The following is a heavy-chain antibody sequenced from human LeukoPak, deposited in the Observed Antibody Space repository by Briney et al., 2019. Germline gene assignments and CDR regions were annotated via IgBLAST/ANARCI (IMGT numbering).Heavy chain of an antibody. CDR1: GYTFTTYD. CDR2: MNPNSGNT. V-gene: IGHV1-8*01. Sequence: ASVKVSCKASGYTFTTYDINWVRQATGQGLEWMGWMNPNSGNTGYAQKFQGRVTMTRNTSMSTAYMELNSLKSEDTAVYYCARANYYGSGKKDLDYWGQGTLVTVSS. CDR3: ARANYYGSGKKDLDY. D-gene: IGHD3-10*01. J-gene: IGHJ4*02.